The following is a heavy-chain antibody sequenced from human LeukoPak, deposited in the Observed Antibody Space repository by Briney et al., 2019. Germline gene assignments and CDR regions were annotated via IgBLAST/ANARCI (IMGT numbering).Heavy chain of an antibody. J-gene: IGHJ5*02. D-gene: IGHD3-10*01. CDR3: ARDSMVRGVRLPSWFDP. CDR2: ISSSSSYI. V-gene: IGHV3-21*01. Sequence: GGTLRLSCAASGFTFSSYGMSWVRQAPGKGLEWVSSISSSSSYIYYADSVKGRFTISRDNAKNSLYLQMNSLRAEDTAVYYCARDSMVRGVRLPSWFDPWGQGTLVTVSS. CDR1: GFTFSSYG.